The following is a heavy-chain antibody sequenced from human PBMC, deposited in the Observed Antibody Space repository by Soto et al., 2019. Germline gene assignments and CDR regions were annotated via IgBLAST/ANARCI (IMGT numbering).Heavy chain of an antibody. J-gene: IGHJ6*02. CDR1: GYTFTSYY. D-gene: IGHD2-8*01. CDR3: AKNGQPPYYYYGMDV. CDR2: INPSGGST. V-gene: IGHV1-46*01. Sequence: GASVKVSCKASGYTFTSYYMHWVRQAPGQGLEWMGIINPSGGSTNYAQKFQGRVTMTVDTSTTTAFMELTSLTSDDRAVYYCAKNGQPPYYYYGMDVWGQGTTVTVSS.